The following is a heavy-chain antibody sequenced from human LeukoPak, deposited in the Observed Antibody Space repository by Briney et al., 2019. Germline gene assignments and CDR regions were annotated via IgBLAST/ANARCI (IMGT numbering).Heavy chain of an antibody. CDR2: IRYHGSNK. CDR1: GFTFSSYG. D-gene: IGHD2-2*01. CDR3: AKDMCPSTSCYGTFDY. V-gene: IGHV3-30*02. J-gene: IGHJ4*02. Sequence: GGSLRLSCAASGFTFSSYGMHWVRQAPGKGLGWVAFIRYHGSNKYYADSVKGRFTISRDNSKNTLYLKMNNLRAEDTTMYYCAKDMCPSTSCYGTFDYWGQGTLVTVS.